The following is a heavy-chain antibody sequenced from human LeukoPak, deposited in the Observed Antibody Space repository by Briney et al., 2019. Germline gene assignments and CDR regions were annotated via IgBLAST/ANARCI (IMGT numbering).Heavy chain of an antibody. CDR2: INSDGSST. V-gene: IGHV3-74*01. Sequence: GGSLRLSCAASGFTFSSYWMHWVRQAPGKGLVWVSRINSDGSSTSYADSVKGRFTISRDNAKNTLYLQMNSLRAEDTAVYYCARVDDYGDYFDYWGQGTLVTVSP. D-gene: IGHD3-16*01. CDR1: GFTFSSYW. CDR3: ARVDDYGDYFDY. J-gene: IGHJ4*02.